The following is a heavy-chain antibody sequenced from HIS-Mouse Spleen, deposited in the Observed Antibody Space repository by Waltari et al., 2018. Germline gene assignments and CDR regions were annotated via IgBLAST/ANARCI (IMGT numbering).Heavy chain of an antibody. CDR1: CYSISRGYY. Sequence: QVQLQESGPGLVKPSETLSLTCTVSCYSISRGYYWVWLRQPPGKGLEWIGSIYHSGRTYYNPSLKSRVTISVDTSKNQFSLKLSSVTAADTAVYYCARDPGYSSSSNAFDIWGQGTMVTVSS. V-gene: IGHV4-38-2*02. D-gene: IGHD6-6*01. J-gene: IGHJ3*02. CDR2: IYHSGRT. CDR3: ARDPGYSSSSNAFDI.